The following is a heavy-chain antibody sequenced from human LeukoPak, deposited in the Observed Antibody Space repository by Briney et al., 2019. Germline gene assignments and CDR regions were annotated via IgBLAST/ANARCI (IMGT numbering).Heavy chain of an antibody. Sequence: GGSLRLSCAATGFTFSSDSMNWVRQAPGKGLGWASSISSSSNYIFYADSVKGRFTISRDNAKNSLYLQMNSLRVEDTAVYYCARGGVSIAVTGTGGFDYWGQGTLVTVSS. CDR2: ISSSSNYI. CDR1: GFTFSSDS. D-gene: IGHD6-19*01. J-gene: IGHJ4*02. V-gene: IGHV3-21*01. CDR3: ARGGVSIAVTGTGGFDY.